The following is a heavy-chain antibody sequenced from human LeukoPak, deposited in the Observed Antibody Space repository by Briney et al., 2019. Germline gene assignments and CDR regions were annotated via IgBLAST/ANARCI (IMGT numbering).Heavy chain of an antibody. CDR1: GGSISSGSYY. Sequence: SETLSLTCTVSGGSISSGSYYWSWIRQPAGKGLEWIGRIYTSGSTNYNPSLESRVTISVDKSKNHFSLKMKSVTAADTAVYYCARDRSGWIDFWGQGTLVSVSS. CDR2: IYTSGST. D-gene: IGHD3-3*01. V-gene: IGHV4-61*02. J-gene: IGHJ4*02. CDR3: ARDRSGWIDF.